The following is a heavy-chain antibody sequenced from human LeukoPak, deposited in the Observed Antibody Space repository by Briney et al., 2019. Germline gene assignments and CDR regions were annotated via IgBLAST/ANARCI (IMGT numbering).Heavy chain of an antibody. D-gene: IGHD6-6*01. CDR2: IKQDETEK. V-gene: IGHV3-7*01. CDR1: GFTFSNFW. CDR3: AREYSSSSGRSFDY. Sequence: PGGSLRLSCTASGFTFSNFWMGWVRQAPGKGLEWVANIKQDETEKFYLGSVKGRFTISRDNAKNSLYLQMNSLRVEDTAVYYCAREYSSSSGRSFDYWGQGTLVTVSS. J-gene: IGHJ4*02.